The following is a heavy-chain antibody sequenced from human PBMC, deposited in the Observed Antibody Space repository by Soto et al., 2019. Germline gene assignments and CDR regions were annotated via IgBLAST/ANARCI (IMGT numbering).Heavy chain of an antibody. J-gene: IGHJ4*02. CDR3: VKGRPLWLIDY. Sequence: GGSLRLSCLASGFTCSSCAMHWVRQAPGKGLEYVSVIGSTGETTFYADSMKGRFTISRDNSKNMVYLQMSSLRAEDTAMYYCVKGRPLWLIDYCGQAPLVTVSS. D-gene: IGHD3-10*01. V-gene: IGHV3-64D*06. CDR1: GFTCSSCA. CDR2: IGSTGETT.